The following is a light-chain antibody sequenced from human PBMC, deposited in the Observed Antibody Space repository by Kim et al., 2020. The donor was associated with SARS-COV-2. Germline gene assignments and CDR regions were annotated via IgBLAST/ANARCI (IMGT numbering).Light chain of an antibody. Sequence: GDRVTITCRASQSISSWLAWYQQKPGKAPKLLIYDASSLESGVPSRFSGSGSGTEFTLTISSLQPGEFATYYCQQYNSYSWTFGQGTKVDIK. CDR1: QSISSW. CDR3: QQYNSYSWT. J-gene: IGKJ1*01. V-gene: IGKV1-5*01. CDR2: DAS.